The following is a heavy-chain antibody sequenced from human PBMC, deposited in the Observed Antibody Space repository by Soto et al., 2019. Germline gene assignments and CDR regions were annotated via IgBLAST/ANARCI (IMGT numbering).Heavy chain of an antibody. D-gene: IGHD3-3*01. J-gene: IGHJ4*02. V-gene: IGHV3-30*18. Sequence: QVQLVESGGGVVQPGRSLRLSCAASGFTFSSYGMHWVRQAPGTGLEWVAVISYDGSNKYYADSVKGRFTLSRDNAKSTLDLQTNSLRAEDRAGYYCAKGPAPKLEWLLWVVDYWGQGTLVTVAS. CDR3: AKGPAPKLEWLLWVVDY. CDR1: GFTFSSYG. CDR2: ISYDGSNK.